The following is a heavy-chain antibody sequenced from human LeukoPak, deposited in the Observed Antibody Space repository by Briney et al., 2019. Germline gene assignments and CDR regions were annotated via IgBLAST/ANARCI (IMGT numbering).Heavy chain of an antibody. V-gene: IGHV4-39*01. J-gene: IGHJ6*03. CDR2: IYYSGST. CDR3: ASMSRVVILGPNYYSYYMDV. CDR1: GGSMSSPSFY. Sequence: PSETLSLTCSVSGGSMSSPSFYWAWIRQPPGKGLEWIGNIYYSGSTYYNPSLQSRVTISVDTSKNQFSLKLTSVTAADKAVYYCASMSRVVILGPNYYSYYMDVWGKGATVIVSS. D-gene: IGHD3-10*01.